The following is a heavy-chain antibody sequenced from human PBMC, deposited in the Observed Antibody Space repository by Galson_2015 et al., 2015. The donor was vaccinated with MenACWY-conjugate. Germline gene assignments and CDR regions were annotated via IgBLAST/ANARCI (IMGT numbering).Heavy chain of an antibody. J-gene: IGHJ3*02. CDR1: GGSISSSSYN. D-gene: IGHD2-2*01. V-gene: IGHV4-39*01. CDR2: IYYSGST. Sequence: SETLSLTCTVSGGSISSSSYNWDWIRQPPGRGLEWIGTIYYSGSTYYNSSLKSRVTISVDTSQNQFSLNLSSVTAADTAMYYCARHDRTAPARSGAFDIWGRGTMVTVSS. CDR3: ARHDRTAPARSGAFDI.